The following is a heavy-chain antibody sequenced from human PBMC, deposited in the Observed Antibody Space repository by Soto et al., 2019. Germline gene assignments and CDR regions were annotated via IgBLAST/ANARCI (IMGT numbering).Heavy chain of an antibody. CDR3: ARQVPAAIRLGWFDP. Sequence: KPSETLSLTCTVSGGSISRSTYYWGWIRQPPGKGLEWIGSIYYSGSTYYRPSLKGRVTISVDTSKNQFSLKLSSVTAADTAVYYCARQVPAAIRLGWFDPWGQGTLVTVSS. V-gene: IGHV4-39*01. CDR1: GGSISRSTYY. D-gene: IGHD2-2*02. J-gene: IGHJ5*02. CDR2: IYYSGST.